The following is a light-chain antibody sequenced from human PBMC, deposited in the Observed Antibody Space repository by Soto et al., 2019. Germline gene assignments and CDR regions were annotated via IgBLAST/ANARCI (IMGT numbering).Light chain of an antibody. CDR2: DVS. CDR1: TSDVGGYNY. Sequence: QSALTQPRSVSGSPGQSVTISCTGTTSDVGGYNYVSWYQQHPGKVPKLMIYDVSKRPSGVPDRFSGSKSGNTASLTISGLQVDDEADYYCCSYAGTYSVVFGGVTKLTVL. CDR3: CSYAGTYSVV. J-gene: IGLJ2*01. V-gene: IGLV2-11*01.